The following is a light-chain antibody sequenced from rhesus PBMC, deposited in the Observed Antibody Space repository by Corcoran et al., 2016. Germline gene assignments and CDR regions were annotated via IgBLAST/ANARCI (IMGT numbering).Light chain of an antibody. V-gene: IGKV2-104*01. CDR2: DVS. CDR1: QSLLDREDGNTH. J-gene: IGKJ2*01. CDR3: MQALEFPYS. Sequence: DIVMTQTPLSLPVTLGEPASVSCRSSQSLLDREDGNTHLEWYLQKPGPSSLILISDVSQRASGVPDRFSGSGSDTDFTLKISRVEAEDVGIYYCMQALEFPYSFGQGTKVEIK.